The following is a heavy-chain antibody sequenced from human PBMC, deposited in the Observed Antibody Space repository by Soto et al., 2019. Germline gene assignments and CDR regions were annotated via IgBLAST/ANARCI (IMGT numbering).Heavy chain of an antibody. Sequence: GGPQRLCWAASGGNSVTYGIRWVRQEPGKGLEWVAIISYDGSDKSYADSVKGRFTISRDNSKNTLYLQMNSLRPEDTAVYYCAKDLYSGYHIFDYWGLGTLVTVSS. V-gene: IGHV3-30*18. CDR2: ISYDGSDK. CDR1: GGNSVTYG. D-gene: IGHD3-22*01. J-gene: IGHJ4*02. CDR3: AKDLYSGYHIFDY.